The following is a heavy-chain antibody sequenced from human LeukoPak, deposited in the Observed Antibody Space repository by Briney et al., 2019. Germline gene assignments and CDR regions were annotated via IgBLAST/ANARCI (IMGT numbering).Heavy chain of an antibody. CDR2: IIPIPGMA. CDR3: ARAVVVARGLMAYFDY. Sequence: ASVKVSCKASGYTFTGYYMHWVRQAPGQGLEWMGRIIPIPGMANYAQKFQGSVTITADSSTSTAYMEVSSLRSEDTAVYYCARAVVVARGLMAYFDYWGQGTLVTVSS. CDR1: GYTFTGYY. J-gene: IGHJ4*02. D-gene: IGHD3-10*01. V-gene: IGHV1-69*04.